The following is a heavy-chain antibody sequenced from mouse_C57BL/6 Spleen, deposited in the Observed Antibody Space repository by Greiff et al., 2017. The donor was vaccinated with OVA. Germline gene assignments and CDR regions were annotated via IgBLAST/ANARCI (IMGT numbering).Heavy chain of an antibody. CDR1: GFTFSSYT. V-gene: IGHV5-9*01. CDR2: ISGGGGNT. CDR3: ARQEGFGYYGSSTALFDY. J-gene: IGHJ2*01. D-gene: IGHD1-1*01. Sequence: EVMLVESGGGLVKPGGSLKLSCAASGFTFSSYTMSWVRQTPEKRLEWVATISGGGGNTYYPDSVKGRFTISRDNAKNTLYLQMSSLRSEDTALYYCARQEGFGYYGSSTALFDYWGQGTTLTVSS.